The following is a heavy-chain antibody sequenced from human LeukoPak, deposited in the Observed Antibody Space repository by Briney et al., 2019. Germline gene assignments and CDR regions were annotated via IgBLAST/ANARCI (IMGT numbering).Heavy chain of an antibody. CDR1: GGTFSSYA. V-gene: IGHV1-69*05. CDR2: IIPIFGTA. D-gene: IGHD3-22*01. CDR3: ARINGRRRPYYYDSSGYYSDAFDI. J-gene: IGHJ3*02. Sequence: GASVKVSCKASGGTFSSYAINWVRQAPGQGLEWMGRIIPIFGTANSAQKFQGRVTITTDESTSTAYMELSSLRSEDTAVYYCARINGRRRPYYYDSSGYYSDAFDIWGQGTMVTVSS.